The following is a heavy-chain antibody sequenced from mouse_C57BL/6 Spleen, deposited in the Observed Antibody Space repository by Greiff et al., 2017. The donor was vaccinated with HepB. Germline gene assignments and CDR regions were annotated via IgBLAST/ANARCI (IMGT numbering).Heavy chain of an antibody. V-gene: IGHV1-19*01. CDR3: ARLAEYFDV. CDR2: INPYNGGT. Sequence: VQLKESGPVLVKPGASVKMSCKASGYTFTDYYMNWVKQSHGKSLEWIGVINPYNGGTSYNQKFKGKATLTVDKSSSTAYMELNSLTSEDSAVYYCARLAEYFDVWGTGTTVTVSS. CDR1: GYTFTDYY. J-gene: IGHJ1*03.